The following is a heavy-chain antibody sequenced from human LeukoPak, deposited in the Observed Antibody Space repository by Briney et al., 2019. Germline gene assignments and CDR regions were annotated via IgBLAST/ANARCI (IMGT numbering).Heavy chain of an antibody. V-gene: IGHV3-30*18. CDR3: AKDLGYCSSTSCYPVFAFDY. D-gene: IGHD2-2*01. Sequence: GGSLRLSCAASGFTFSSFWMSWVRQAPGKGLEWVAVISYDGSNKYYADSVKGRFTISRDNSKNTLYLQMNSLRAEDTAVYYCAKDLGYCSSTSCYPVFAFDYWGQGTLVTVSS. J-gene: IGHJ4*02. CDR2: ISYDGSNK. CDR1: GFTFSSFW.